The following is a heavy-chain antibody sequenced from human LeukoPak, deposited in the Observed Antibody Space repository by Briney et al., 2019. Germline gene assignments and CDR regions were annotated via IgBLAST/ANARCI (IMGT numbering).Heavy chain of an antibody. Sequence: GRSLRLSCAASGFTFSSYAMHWVRQAPGKGLEWVAVISYDGSNKYYADSVKGRFTISRDNSKNTLYLQMNSLRAEDTAVYYCARGLREGYDSFPDYWGQGTLVTVSS. V-gene: IGHV3-30-3*01. CDR3: ARGLREGYDSFPDY. CDR1: GFTFSSYA. J-gene: IGHJ4*02. CDR2: ISYDGSNK. D-gene: IGHD3-22*01.